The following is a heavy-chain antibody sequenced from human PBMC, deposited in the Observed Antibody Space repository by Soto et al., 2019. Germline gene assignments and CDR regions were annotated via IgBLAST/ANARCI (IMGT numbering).Heavy chain of an antibody. D-gene: IGHD6-13*01. Sequence: PSETLSLTCTVSGGSVSSGSYYWSWIRQPPGKGLEWIGYIYYSGSTNYNPSLKSRATISVDTSKNQFSLKLSSVTAADTAVYYCATLAAAGPTGWFDPWGQGTLVTVSS. CDR2: IYYSGST. CDR1: GGSVSSGSYY. J-gene: IGHJ5*02. V-gene: IGHV4-61*01. CDR3: ATLAAAGPTGWFDP.